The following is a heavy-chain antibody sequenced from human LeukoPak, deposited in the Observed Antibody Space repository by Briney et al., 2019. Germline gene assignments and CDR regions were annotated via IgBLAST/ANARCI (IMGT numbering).Heavy chain of an antibody. D-gene: IGHD3-3*01. CDR1: GFTFSDYY. V-gene: IGHV3-11*04. CDR2: ISGSGSTI. J-gene: IGHJ5*02. CDR3: ARVVDYDFWKFDP. Sequence: GGSLRLSCAASGFTFSDYYMSWIRQAPGKGLEWVSYISGSGSTIYYADSVKGRFTISRDNAKNSLYLQMNSLRAADTAVYYCARVVDYDFWKFDPWGQGTLVTVSS.